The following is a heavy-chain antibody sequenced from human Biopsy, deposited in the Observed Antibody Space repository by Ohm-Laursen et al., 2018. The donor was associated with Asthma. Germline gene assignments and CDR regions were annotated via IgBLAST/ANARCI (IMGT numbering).Heavy chain of an antibody. J-gene: IGHJ4*02. D-gene: IGHD3-22*01. CDR1: GFAVSRDH. CDR3: AREDSSNWSHYYFDY. Sequence: SLRLSCTASGFAVSRDHMFWVRQAPGKGLEWVSVIYSGGTSHTADSARGRFTISRDYSKNTLYLQMHCLRAEDTAVYYCAREDSSNWSHYYFDYWGQGTLVTVSS. V-gene: IGHV3-53*01. CDR2: IYSGGTS.